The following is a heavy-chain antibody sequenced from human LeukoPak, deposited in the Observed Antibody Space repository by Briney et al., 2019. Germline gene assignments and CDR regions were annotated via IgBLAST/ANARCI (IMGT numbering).Heavy chain of an antibody. Sequence: GGSLRLSCAASGFTFSSYAMHWVRQASGKGLEWVAVISYDGSNKYYADSVKGRFTISRDNSKNTLYLQMNSLRAEDTAVYYCARGYGDYGLDYFDYWGQGTLVTVSS. J-gene: IGHJ4*02. CDR3: ARGYGDYGLDYFDY. V-gene: IGHV3-30*04. CDR2: ISYDGSNK. CDR1: GFTFSSYA. D-gene: IGHD4-17*01.